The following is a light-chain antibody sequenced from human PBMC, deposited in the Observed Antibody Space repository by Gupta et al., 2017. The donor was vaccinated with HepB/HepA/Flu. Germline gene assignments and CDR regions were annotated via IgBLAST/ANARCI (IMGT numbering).Light chain of an antibody. CDR2: AAS. Sequence: AIRMTQSPSSFSASTGDRVTITCRASQGISSNLAWYQQKPGKAPKLLLYAASTFQSGVPSRFSGSRSGRAFTLTIICLQSEDFATYYCRQKDSYPRTFGPGTKVEIK. J-gene: IGKJ2*02. V-gene: IGKV1-8*01. CDR1: QGISSN. CDR3: RQKDSYPRT.